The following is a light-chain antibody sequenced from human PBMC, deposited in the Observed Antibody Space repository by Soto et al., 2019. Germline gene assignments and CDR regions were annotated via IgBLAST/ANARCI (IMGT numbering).Light chain of an antibody. J-gene: IGLJ2*01. CDR1: SGYSNYK. Sequence: QLVLTQPPYASASLGASVTLTCTLSSGYSNYKVDWYQQRPGKGPRFVMRVGTGGIVGSKGDGIPDRFSVLGSGLNRYLTIKNIQEEDESDYHCGADHGSGSNVVFGGGTKVTVL. CDR3: GADHGSGSNVV. V-gene: IGLV9-49*01. CDR2: VGTGGIVG.